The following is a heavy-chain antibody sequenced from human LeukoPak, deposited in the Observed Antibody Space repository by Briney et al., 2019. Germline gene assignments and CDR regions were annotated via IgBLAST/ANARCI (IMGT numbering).Heavy chain of an antibody. J-gene: IGHJ4*02. V-gene: IGHV3-7*01. D-gene: IGHD5-18*01. CDR1: GFSLSGYW. CDR2: LHADGVEQ. CDR3: ARGGYSFDY. Sequence: GGSLRLSCAASGFSLSGYWMPWVRQAPGKGLEWVARLHADGVEQNYVDSVTGRFTMSRDNAKNSLDLQMNSLRVEDTAVYYCARGGYSFDYLGQGTLVAVSS.